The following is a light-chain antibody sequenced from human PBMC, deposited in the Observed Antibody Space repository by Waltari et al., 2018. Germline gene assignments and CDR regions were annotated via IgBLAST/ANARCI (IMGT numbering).Light chain of an antibody. CDR2: SNN. CDR3: ALWDDSLNGVV. J-gene: IGLJ2*01. V-gene: IGLV1-44*01. Sequence: QSVLTQPPSASGTPGQRVTISCSGSSSNIGSHSVNWYQQVPGTAPKLPIHSNNERPSGVPDRFSGSKSGTSGSLAISGLQSEDEADYYCALWDDSLNGVVFGGGTKLTVL. CDR1: SSNIGSHS.